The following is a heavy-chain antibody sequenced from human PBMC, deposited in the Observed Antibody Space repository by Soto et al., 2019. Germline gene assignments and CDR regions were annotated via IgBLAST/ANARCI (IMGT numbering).Heavy chain of an antibody. V-gene: IGHV3-30-3*01. Sequence: QVQLVESGGGVVQPGRSLRLSCAASGFTFSSDAMHWVHQAPGKGLEWVAVILYDGSNKYYADSVKSRFTISRDNSKNTLYLQMNSLRAEDTAVYYCARPQSRYYYYGMDVWGQGTTVTVSS. CDR3: ARPQSRYYYYGMDV. CDR2: ILYDGSNK. J-gene: IGHJ6*02. CDR1: GFTFSSDA.